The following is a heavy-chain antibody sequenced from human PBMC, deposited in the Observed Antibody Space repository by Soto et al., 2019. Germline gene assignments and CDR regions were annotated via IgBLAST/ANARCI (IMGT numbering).Heavy chain of an antibody. CDR3: ARGDHDPRRFYFDT. CDR2: IFYNGGT. D-gene: IGHD3-16*01. CDR1: GGSVNSGGYY. V-gene: IGHV4-61*03. Sequence: PSETLSLTCTVSGGSVNSGGYYWSWIRQPPGKGLEWIGFIFYNGGTSYNPSLGSRVTISADTSKPLFSLNLNFVTAADTAVYYRARGDHDPRRFYFDTWGQGTLVTVSS. J-gene: IGHJ4*02.